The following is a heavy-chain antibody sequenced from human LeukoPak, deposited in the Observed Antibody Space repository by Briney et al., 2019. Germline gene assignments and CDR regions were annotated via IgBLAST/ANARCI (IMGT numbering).Heavy chain of an antibody. V-gene: IGHV3-23*01. D-gene: IGHD3-10*01. CDR1: GFTFSSYA. J-gene: IGHJ4*02. CDR3: LKDFGRNLGGPGY. CDR2: ISGSGGST. Sequence: GGSLRLSYAASGFTFSSYAMSWVRQAPGKGLEWVSAISGSGGSTYYADSVKGRFTISRDNSKNTLYLQMNSLRAEDTAVYYCLKDFGRNLGGPGYWGRGTLVTVSP.